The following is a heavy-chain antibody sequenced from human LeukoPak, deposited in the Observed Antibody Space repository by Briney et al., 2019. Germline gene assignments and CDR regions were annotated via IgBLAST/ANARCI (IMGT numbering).Heavy chain of an antibody. Sequence: GGSLRLSCAASGFTVSSNYMSWVRQAPGKGLEWVSVIYSGGSTYYADSVKGRFTISRDNSKNTLYLQMNSLRAEDTAVYYCARDQVALGLFDYGGQGTLVTVSS. V-gene: IGHV3-53*01. CDR1: GFTVSSNY. J-gene: IGHJ4*02. CDR3: ARDQVALGLFDY. CDR2: IYSGGST. D-gene: IGHD3/OR15-3a*01.